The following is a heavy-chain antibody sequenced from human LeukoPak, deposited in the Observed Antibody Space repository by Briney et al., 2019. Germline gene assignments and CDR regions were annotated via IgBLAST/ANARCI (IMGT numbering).Heavy chain of an antibody. CDR1: GFTFSSYS. D-gene: IGHD1-26*01. CDR2: ISSSSSYI. J-gene: IGHJ4*02. Sequence: GGSLRLSCAASGFTFSSYSMNWVRQPPGKGLEWVSSISSSSSYIYYADSVQGRFTIYRDNAKNSLYLQMNSLTAEDTAVYYCANLGGSAGGKYFDYWGQGTLVTVSS. V-gene: IGHV3-21*01. CDR3: ANLGGSAGGKYFDY.